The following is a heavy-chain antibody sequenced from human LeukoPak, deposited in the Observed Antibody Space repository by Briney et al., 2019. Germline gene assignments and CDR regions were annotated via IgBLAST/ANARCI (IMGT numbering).Heavy chain of an antibody. J-gene: IGHJ3*01. CDR1: GGTFSSYA. CDR3: AAEIYGGNTDCCTFDF. V-gene: IGHV1-58*02. CDR2: IGVGGGNT. D-gene: IGHD4-23*01. Sequence: SVKVSCKASGGTFSSYAISWVRQAPGQGLEWMGWIGVGGGNTNYAQRFQDRVTITRDMSTRTAYMELSSLRSEGTAVYYCAAEIYGGNTDCCTFDFWGPGTPVTVSS.